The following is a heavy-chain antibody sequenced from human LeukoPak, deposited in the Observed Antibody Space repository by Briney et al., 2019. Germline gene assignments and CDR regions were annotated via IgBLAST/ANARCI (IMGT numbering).Heavy chain of an antibody. CDR3: ACRDLTSTWSFP. Sequence: GESLKISCQGFGYSFTSYWIGWVRQMPGKGMEWMGVIYPGDSRIRYNPSFQGQVTISVDKSISTAYLQWVSLKASDTAMYYCACRDLTSTWSFPWGQGTLVTVSS. D-gene: IGHD6-13*01. CDR2: IYPGDSRI. J-gene: IGHJ5*02. V-gene: IGHV5-51*01. CDR1: GYSFTSYW.